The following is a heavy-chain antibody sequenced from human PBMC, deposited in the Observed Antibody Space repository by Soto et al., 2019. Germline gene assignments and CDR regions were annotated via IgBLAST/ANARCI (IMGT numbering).Heavy chain of an antibody. CDR2: ISAYNGNT. D-gene: IGHD6-6*01. CDR3: AREEYSSSAYFDY. J-gene: IGHJ4*02. CDR1: GYTFNSYG. V-gene: IGHV1-18*01. Sequence: ASVKVSCKASGYTFNSYGISWVRQAPGQGLEWMGWISAYNGNTNYAQKLQGRVTMTTDTSTSTAYMELRSLRSDDPSVYYGAREEYSSSAYFDYWGQGTLVTVSS.